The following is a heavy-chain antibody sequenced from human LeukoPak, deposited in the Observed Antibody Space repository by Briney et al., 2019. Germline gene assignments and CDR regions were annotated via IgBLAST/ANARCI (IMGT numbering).Heavy chain of an antibody. D-gene: IGHD1-1*01. CDR2: ISAYNGNT. CDR3: ARDEVIGLERRSYYGMDV. CDR1: GYTFTSYG. V-gene: IGHV1-18*01. J-gene: IGHJ6*02. Sequence: ASVKVSCKASGYTFTSYGISWVRQAPGQGLEWMGWISAYNGNTNYAQKLQGRVTMTTDTSTSTAYMELRSLRSDDTAVYYCARDEVIGLERRSYYGMDVWGQGTTVTVSS.